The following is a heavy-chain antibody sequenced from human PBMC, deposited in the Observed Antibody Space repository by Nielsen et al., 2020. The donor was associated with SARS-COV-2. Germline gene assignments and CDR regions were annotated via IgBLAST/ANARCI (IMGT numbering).Heavy chain of an antibody. Sequence: SETLSLTCTVSGGSISSGDYYWSWIRQPPGKGLEWIGYIYYSGSTYYNPSLKSRVTISVDTSKNQFSLKLSSVTAADTAVYYYARDVWGERDYYDSSEGYWGQGTLVTVSS. CDR3: ARDVWGERDYYDSSEGY. CDR2: IYYSGST. D-gene: IGHD3-22*01. V-gene: IGHV4-30-4*01. CDR1: GGSISSGDYY. J-gene: IGHJ4*02.